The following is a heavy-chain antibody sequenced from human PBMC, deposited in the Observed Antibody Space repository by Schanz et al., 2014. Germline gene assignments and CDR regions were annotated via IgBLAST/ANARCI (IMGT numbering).Heavy chain of an antibody. CDR3: ARDKGGYYPFDY. Sequence: EVHLVESGGGLVKPGGSLRLSCAASGFTLSNAWMSWVRQAPGKGVEWVGRIKSKTDGGTTDFAAPVKGRFSISRDDSKNTLYLQMNSLRAEDTAVYYCARDKGGYYPFDYWGQGSLVTVSS. CDR1: GFTLSNAW. J-gene: IGHJ4*02. V-gene: IGHV3-15*01. CDR2: IKSKTDGGTT. D-gene: IGHD3-22*01.